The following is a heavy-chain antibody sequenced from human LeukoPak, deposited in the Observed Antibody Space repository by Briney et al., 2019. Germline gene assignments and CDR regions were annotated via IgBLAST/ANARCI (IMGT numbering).Heavy chain of an antibody. D-gene: IGHD2-15*01. CDR3: ARGIEAFDY. CDR1: GFSFSSYG. CDR2: ILYDGSDK. J-gene: IGHJ4*02. V-gene: IGHV3-30*02. Sequence: GGSLRLSCAGSGFSFSSYGMHWVRQAPGKGLEWVAFILYDGSDKYYADSVKGRFTISRDNAKNTLSLQMNSLRAEDTAVYYCARGIEAFDYWGQGTLVTVSA.